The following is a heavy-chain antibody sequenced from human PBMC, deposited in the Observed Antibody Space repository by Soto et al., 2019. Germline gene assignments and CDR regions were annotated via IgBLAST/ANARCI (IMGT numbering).Heavy chain of an antibody. Sequence: ASVKVSCKASGGTFSSYAISWVRQAPGQGLEWMGGIIPIFGTANYAQKFQGRVTITADESTSTAYMELSSLRSEDTAVYYCASSLRHYYDSSGLDYWGQGTXVTVSS. CDR3: ASSLRHYYDSSGLDY. J-gene: IGHJ4*02. CDR1: GGTFSSYA. CDR2: IIPIFGTA. D-gene: IGHD3-22*01. V-gene: IGHV1-69*13.